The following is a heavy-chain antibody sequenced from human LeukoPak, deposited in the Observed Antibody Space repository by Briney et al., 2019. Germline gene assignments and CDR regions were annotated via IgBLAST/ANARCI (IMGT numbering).Heavy chain of an antibody. V-gene: IGHV4-39*01. CDR1: GGSISSSSYY. CDR3: ASKYQLLRFDY. CDR2: IYYSGST. Sequence: SETLSLTCTVSGGSISSSSYYWGWIRQPPGKGLEWIGSIYYSGSTYYNPSLKSRVTISVDTSKNQFSLKLSSVTAADTAVYYCASKYQLLRFDYWGQGTLVTVSS. D-gene: IGHD2-2*01. J-gene: IGHJ4*02.